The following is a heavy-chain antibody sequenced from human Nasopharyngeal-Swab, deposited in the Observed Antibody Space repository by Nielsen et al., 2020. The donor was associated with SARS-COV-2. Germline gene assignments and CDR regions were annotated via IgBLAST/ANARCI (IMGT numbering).Heavy chain of an antibody. CDR1: GFTFGSHD. J-gene: IGHJ4*02. CDR2: IDTAGET. Sequence: GESLKISCAASGFTFGSHDIHWVRQPTGKGLEWVSGIDTAGETYYADSVNGRYTISREDVKSFLYLQMHSLRVEDSGVYYCARGRGGYYNLDYWGQGTLVTVSP. D-gene: IGHD3-9*01. CDR3: ARGRGGYYNLDY. V-gene: IGHV3-13*01.